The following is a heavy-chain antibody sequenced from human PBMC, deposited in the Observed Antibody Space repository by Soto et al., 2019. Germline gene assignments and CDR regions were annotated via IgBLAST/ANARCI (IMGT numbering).Heavy chain of an antibody. CDR3: ARYSSSWFGRWFDP. D-gene: IGHD6-13*01. V-gene: IGHV4-34*01. Sequence: PSETLSLTCAVYGGSFSGYYWSWIRKPPGKGLEWIGEINHSGSTNYNPSLKSRVTISVDTSKSQFSLKLSSVTAADTAVYYCARYSSSWFGRWFDPWGQGTLVTVSS. J-gene: IGHJ5*02. CDR2: INHSGST. CDR1: GGSFSGYY.